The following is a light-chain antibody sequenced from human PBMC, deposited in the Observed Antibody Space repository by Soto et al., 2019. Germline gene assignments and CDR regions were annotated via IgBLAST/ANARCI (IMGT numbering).Light chain of an antibody. CDR2: EDS. J-gene: IGLJ3*02. CDR3: CSYAGSSTYWV. CDR1: SSDAGSYNF. V-gene: IGLV2-23*01. Sequence: QSALTQPASVSGSPGQSITISCTGTSSDAGSYNFVSWYQQHPGKAPKVMIYEDSKRPSGVSNRFSGSKSGNTASLTISGLQAEDEADYYCCSYAGSSTYWVFGGGTKVTVL.